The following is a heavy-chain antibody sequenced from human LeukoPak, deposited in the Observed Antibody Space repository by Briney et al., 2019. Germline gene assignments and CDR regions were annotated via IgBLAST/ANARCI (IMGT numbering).Heavy chain of an antibody. CDR2: ISSSSNYI. CDR1: GFNXSSYS. D-gene: IGHD5-24*01. Sequence: GXXLXXSCAAXGFNXSSYSMDWVRQAPGKGLQWVSSISSSSNYIYYADSVKGRFTISRDNAKNSLYLQMNSLRVEDTAVYYCARDGRGFKIPEDYWGQGTLVTVSS. V-gene: IGHV3-21*01. J-gene: IGHJ4*02. CDR3: ARDGRGFKIPEDY.